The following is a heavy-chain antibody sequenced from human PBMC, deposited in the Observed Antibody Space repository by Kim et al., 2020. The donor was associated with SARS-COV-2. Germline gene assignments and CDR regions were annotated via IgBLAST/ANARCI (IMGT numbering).Heavy chain of an antibody. J-gene: IGHJ6*02. Sequence: GGSLRLSCAASGFTFSSYWMSWVRQAPGKGLEWVANINQDGSEKYYVDSVKGRFTISRDNAKNSLYLQMNSLRAEDTAVYYCARDLSPPNTYYYYGMDVWGQGTTVTVSS. V-gene: IGHV3-7*03. CDR3: ARDLSPPNTYYYYGMDV. CDR1: GFTFSSYW. CDR2: INQDGSEK.